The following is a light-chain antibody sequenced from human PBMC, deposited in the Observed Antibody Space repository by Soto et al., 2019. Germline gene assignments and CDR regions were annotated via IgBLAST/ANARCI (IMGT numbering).Light chain of an antibody. Sequence: QSVLTQPPSASGSPGQSVTFSCTGASSDIGVYHYVSWYQQHPGKAPKLLIYEVTKRPSGVPDRFSGSKSGNTASLTVSGLQADDEADYYCSSYAGSNNYVFGTGTKVTVL. CDR1: SSDIGVYHY. J-gene: IGLJ1*01. V-gene: IGLV2-8*01. CDR2: EVT. CDR3: SSYAGSNNYV.